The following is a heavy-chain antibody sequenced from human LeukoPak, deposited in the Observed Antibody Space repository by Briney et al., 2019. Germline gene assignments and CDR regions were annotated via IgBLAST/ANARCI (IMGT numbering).Heavy chain of an antibody. CDR1: GGSISSSSYY. V-gene: IGHV4-39*07. CDR3: ARATYYYDSSGYLFVGAVDY. J-gene: IGHJ4*02. Sequence: SETLSLTCTVSGGSISSSSYYWGWIRQPPGKGLEWIGSIYYSGSTYYNPSLKSRVTISVDTSKNQFSLKLSSVTAADTAVYYCARATYYYDSSGYLFVGAVDYWGQGTLVTVSS. D-gene: IGHD3-22*01. CDR2: IYYSGST.